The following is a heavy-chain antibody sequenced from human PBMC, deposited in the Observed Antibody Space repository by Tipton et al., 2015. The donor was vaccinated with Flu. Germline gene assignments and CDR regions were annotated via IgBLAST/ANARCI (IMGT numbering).Heavy chain of an antibody. D-gene: IGHD3-22*01. CDR3: TTVVDYDSSGYYYDYYYGMDV. J-gene: IGHJ6*02. Sequence: AASGFTFSNAWMSWVRQAPGKGLEWVGRIKSKTDGGTTDYAAPVKGRFTISRDDSKNTLYLQMNSLKTEDTAVYYCTTVVDYDSSGYYYDYYYGMDVWGQGTTVTVSS. CDR2: IKSKTDGGTT. V-gene: IGHV3-15*01. CDR1: GFTFSNAW.